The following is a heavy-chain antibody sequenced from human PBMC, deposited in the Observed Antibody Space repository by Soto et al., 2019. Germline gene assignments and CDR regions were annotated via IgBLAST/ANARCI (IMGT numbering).Heavy chain of an antibody. V-gene: IGHV1-18*01. J-gene: IGHJ3*02. CDR3: AREKAPDGDEGGGAFDI. Sequence: GASVKVSCKASGYTFTSYGISWVRQAPGQGLEWMGWISAYNGNTNYAQKLQGRVTMTTDTSTSTAYMELRSLRSDDTAVYYCAREKAPDGDEGGGAFDIWGQGTMVTVSS. D-gene: IGHD1-26*01. CDR1: GYTFTSYG. CDR2: ISAYNGNT.